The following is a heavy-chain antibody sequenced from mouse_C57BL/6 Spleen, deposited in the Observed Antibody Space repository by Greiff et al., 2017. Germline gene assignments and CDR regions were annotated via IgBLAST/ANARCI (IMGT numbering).Heavy chain of an antibody. J-gene: IGHJ1*03. CDR1: GFSLTSYA. D-gene: IGHD2-5*01. Sequence: VQLQQSGPGLVAPSQSLSITCTVSGFSLTSYAISWVRQPPGKGLEWLGVIWTGGGTNYNSALKSRLSISKDNSKSQVFLKMNSLQTDDTARYYCARNSGLYYSNWYFDVWGTGTTVTVSS. CDR2: IWTGGGT. CDR3: ARNSGLYYSNWYFDV. V-gene: IGHV2-9-1*01.